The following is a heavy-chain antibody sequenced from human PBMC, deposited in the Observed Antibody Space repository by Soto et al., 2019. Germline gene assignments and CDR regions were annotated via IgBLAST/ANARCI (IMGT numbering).Heavy chain of an antibody. Sequence: PSETLSLTCTVSGDSIRGTYYYWGWIRQSPGKGLAWIASIFYSGSTYYNPSLKSRVTISVDTSMNQFSLDLTSVTAADMSVYYCARHDETPTHRGWRWFDPWGRGSLVTVSS. D-gene: IGHD2-15*01. CDR3: ARHDETPTHRGWRWFDP. CDR2: IFYSGST. CDR1: GDSIRGTYYY. J-gene: IGHJ5*02. V-gene: IGHV4-39*01.